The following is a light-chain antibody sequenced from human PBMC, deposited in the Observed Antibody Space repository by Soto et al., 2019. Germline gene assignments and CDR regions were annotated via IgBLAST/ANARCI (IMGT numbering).Light chain of an antibody. J-gene: IGKJ1*01. Sequence: AIQMTQSPSSLSASVGDRVTITCRASQGIRNDLGWYQHKPGKAPKLLIYAASSLQSGVPARFSGSGSGTDFTLTIDSLQPEDFATYYCLQDYNYPLTFGQGTRVEVK. CDR2: AAS. CDR3: LQDYNYPLT. CDR1: QGIRND. V-gene: IGKV1-6*01.